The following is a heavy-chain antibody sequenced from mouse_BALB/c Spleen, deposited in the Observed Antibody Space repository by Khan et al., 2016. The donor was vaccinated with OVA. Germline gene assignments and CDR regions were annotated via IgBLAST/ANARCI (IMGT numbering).Heavy chain of an antibody. CDR1: GYSFTGYF. Sequence: VQLKQSGPELVKPGASVKISCKASGYSFTGYFMHWVMQSHGKSLEWIGRINPHSGETFYNQKFKGKATLTVDEASSTAHMELRSLASEDSAVYFCARLYGSDFDYWGQGTTLTVSS. CDR2: INPHSGET. CDR3: ARLYGSDFDY. V-gene: IGHV1-20*02. J-gene: IGHJ2*01. D-gene: IGHD1-1*01.